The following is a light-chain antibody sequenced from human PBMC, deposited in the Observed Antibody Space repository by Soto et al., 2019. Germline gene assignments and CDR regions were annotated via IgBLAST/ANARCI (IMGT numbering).Light chain of an antibody. CDR3: CSYATSGTLV. J-gene: IGLJ2*01. V-gene: IGLV2-23*01. CDR2: EGS. Sequence: QSALTQPASVSGSPGQSITISCTGTSSDVGRYNLVSWYQQVPAKAPKIMIYEGSERPSGVSDRFSGSQSGNTASLTISGLQDEDEADYYCCSYATSGTLVFGGGTKLTVL. CDR1: SSDVGRYNL.